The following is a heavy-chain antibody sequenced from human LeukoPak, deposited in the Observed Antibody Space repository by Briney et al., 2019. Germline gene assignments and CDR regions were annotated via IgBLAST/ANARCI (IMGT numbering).Heavy chain of an antibody. V-gene: IGHV1-46*01. CDR2: INPSGGST. CDR3: ARDFRHLIGIAAAGPVEFDY. CDR1: GYTFTSYY. D-gene: IGHD6-13*01. Sequence: GASVKVSCKASGYTFTSYYMHWVRQAPGQGLEWMGIINPSGGSTSYAQKFQGRVTMTRVTSTSTVYMELSSLRSEDTAVYYCARDFRHLIGIAAAGPVEFDYWGQGTLVTVSS. J-gene: IGHJ4*02.